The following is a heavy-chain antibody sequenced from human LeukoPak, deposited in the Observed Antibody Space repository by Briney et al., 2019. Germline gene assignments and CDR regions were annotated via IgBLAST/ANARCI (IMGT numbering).Heavy chain of an antibody. Sequence: GASVKVSCKASGYTFTGYYMHWVRQAPGQGLEWMGWMNPNSGGTNYEQKFQGRVTMTRDTSISTAYMELSGLRSDDTAVYYCARETLEGLSYYDSSGYFDYWGQGTLVTVSS. CDR3: ARETLEGLSYYDSSGYFDY. CDR2: MNPNSGGT. CDR1: GYTFTGYY. D-gene: IGHD3-22*01. V-gene: IGHV1-2*02. J-gene: IGHJ4*02.